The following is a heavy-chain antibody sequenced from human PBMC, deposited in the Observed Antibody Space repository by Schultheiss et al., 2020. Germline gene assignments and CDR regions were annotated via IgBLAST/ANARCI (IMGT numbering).Heavy chain of an antibody. J-gene: IGHJ4*02. D-gene: IGHD2/OR15-2a*01. CDR2: IYYSGST. Sequence: SQTLSLTCTVSGGSISSYYWSWIRQPPGKGLEWIGYIYYSGSTNYNPSLKSRVTISVDTSKNQFSLKLSSVTAADTAMYYCAVSGTVQYYPFDYWGQGTRVTVSS. CDR1: GGSISSYY. CDR3: AVSGTVQYYPFDY. V-gene: IGHV4-59*01.